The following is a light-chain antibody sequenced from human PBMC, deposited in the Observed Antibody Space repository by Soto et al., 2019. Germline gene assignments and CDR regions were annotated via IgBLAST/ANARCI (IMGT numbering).Light chain of an antibody. V-gene: IGKV1-5*01. CDR3: QPDNAYSPLT. CDR1: QSISSW. Sequence: IPLTQSPSTLSASVGDRVTLTCRASQSISSWLAWYQQTLGRAPRLLIYDASSLESGVPSRFSGSGYGTEFTLTISFLQPDEFAIYYCQPDNAYSPLTLDGGS. CDR2: DAS. J-gene: IGKJ4*01.